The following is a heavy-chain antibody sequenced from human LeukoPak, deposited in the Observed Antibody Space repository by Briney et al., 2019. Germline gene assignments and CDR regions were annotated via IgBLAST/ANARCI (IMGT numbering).Heavy chain of an antibody. D-gene: IGHD4-17*01. CDR2: INPNSGAT. Sequence: ASVNVSCKASGYTFTGYYLHWVRQAPGQGLEWMGWINPNSGATNYAQKFQGRVTVTRDTSISTAYMELSRLRSDDTAEYYCARADYDDYYFDYWGQGTLVTVSS. J-gene: IGHJ4*02. V-gene: IGHV1-2*02. CDR3: ARADYDDYYFDY. CDR1: GYTFTGYY.